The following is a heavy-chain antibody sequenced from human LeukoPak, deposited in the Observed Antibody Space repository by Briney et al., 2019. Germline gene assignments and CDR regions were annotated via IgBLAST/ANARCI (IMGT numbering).Heavy chain of an antibody. J-gene: IGHJ3*01. Sequence: PGGSLRLSCAASGFTFTNHPMHWVRQASGKRLEYVSAISSSGDWTWYADSVKGRFTVSRDNSKNTMYLQMGSLRPEDMGVYYCARAFRPASDPHDFYDFWGRGTTVTVSS. CDR2: ISSSGDWT. D-gene: IGHD3/OR15-3a*01. V-gene: IGHV3-64*02. CDR1: GFTFTNHP. CDR3: ARAFRPASDPHDFYDF.